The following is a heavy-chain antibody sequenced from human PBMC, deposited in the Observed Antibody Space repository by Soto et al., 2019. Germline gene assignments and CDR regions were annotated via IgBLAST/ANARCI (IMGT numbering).Heavy chain of an antibody. V-gene: IGHV4-59*12. Sequence: SETLSLTCTVSGDSISDYYWNWIRQPPGKGLEWIGYIYYSGSTYYNPSLESRVTISVDTSKNQFSLKLSSVTAADTAVYYCARGPLWYFDYWGQGTLVTVSS. J-gene: IGHJ4*02. D-gene: IGHD2-21*01. CDR1: GDSISDYY. CDR2: IYYSGST. CDR3: ARGPLWYFDY.